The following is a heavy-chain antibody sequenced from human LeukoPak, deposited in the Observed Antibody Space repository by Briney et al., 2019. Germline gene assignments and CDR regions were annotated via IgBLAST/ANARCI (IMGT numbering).Heavy chain of an antibody. Sequence: GGSLRLSCAVSGFIFSRHSMSWIRQAPGKGLEWVSYISSSGSDIYYADSVKGRFTISRDNAKNSLYLHMNSLRAEDTAVYYCARDYGGSSPFDYWGQGTLVTVSS. J-gene: IGHJ4*02. D-gene: IGHD4-23*01. CDR3: ARDYGGSSPFDY. V-gene: IGHV3-48*03. CDR1: GFIFSRHS. CDR2: ISSSGSDI.